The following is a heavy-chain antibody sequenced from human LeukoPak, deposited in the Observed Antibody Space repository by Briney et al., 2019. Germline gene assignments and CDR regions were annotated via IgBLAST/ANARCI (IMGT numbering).Heavy chain of an antibody. Sequence: PGGSLRLSCAASGFTFDDYTMHWVRQAPGKGLEWVSLISWDGGSTYYADSVKGRFTISRDNSKNSLYLQMNSLRTEDTALYYCAKVMLLNYYYGMDVWGQGTTVTVSS. V-gene: IGHV3-43*01. CDR1: GFTFDDYT. J-gene: IGHJ6*02. CDR3: AKVMLLNYYYGMDV. D-gene: IGHD2-15*01. CDR2: ISWDGGST.